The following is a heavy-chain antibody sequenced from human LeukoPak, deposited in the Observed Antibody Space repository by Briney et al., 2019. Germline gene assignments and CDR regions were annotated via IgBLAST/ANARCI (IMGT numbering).Heavy chain of an antibody. D-gene: IGHD5-24*01. Sequence: SVKVSCKASGGTFSSYAISWVRQAPGQGLEWMGGIIPIFGTANYAQKFQGRVTTTADESTSTAYMELSSLRSEDTAVYYCARGGDGYNYEGDYWGQGTLVTVSS. V-gene: IGHV1-69*13. J-gene: IGHJ4*02. CDR2: IIPIFGTA. CDR3: ARGGDGYNYEGDY. CDR1: GGTFSSYA.